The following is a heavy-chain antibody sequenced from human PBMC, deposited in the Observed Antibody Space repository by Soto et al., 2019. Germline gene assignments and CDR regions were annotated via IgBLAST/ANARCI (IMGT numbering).Heavy chain of an antibody. CDR3: ARVLRYFDWLPPPNYYYGMDV. CDR2: IIPIFGTA. CDR1: GGTFSSYA. Sequence: SVKVSCKASGGTFSSYAISWVRQAPGQGLEWMGGIIPIFGTANYAQKFQGRVTITADESTSTAYMELSSQRSEDTAVYYCARVLRYFDWLPPPNYYYGMDVWGQGTTVTV. D-gene: IGHD3-9*01. V-gene: IGHV1-69*13. J-gene: IGHJ6*02.